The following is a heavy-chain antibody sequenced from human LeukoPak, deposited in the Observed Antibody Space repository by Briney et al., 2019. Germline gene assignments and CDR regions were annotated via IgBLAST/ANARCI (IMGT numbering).Heavy chain of an antibody. Sequence: GGSLRLSCAASGFTFSSYAMSWVRQAPGKGLEWVSAISGSGGSTYYADSVKGRFTISRDNSKNTLYLQMNSLTVADTAIYYCAKATGTLGQWGQGALVTVSS. CDR2: ISGSGGST. D-gene: IGHD1-1*01. CDR3: AKATGTLGQ. J-gene: IGHJ4*02. V-gene: IGHV3-23*01. CDR1: GFTFSSYA.